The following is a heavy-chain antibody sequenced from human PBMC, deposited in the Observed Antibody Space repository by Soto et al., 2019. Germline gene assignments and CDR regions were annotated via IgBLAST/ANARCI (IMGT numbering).Heavy chain of an antibody. Sequence: QVQLVESGGGVVQPGRSLRLSSAASGFTFSSYGMHWVLQAPGTGLEWVAGLWFEGSNKYYADSVKSRVTISRDNSNNTLYLQMNSLRAGDTAVYYGATQHRDILTGLRWNGMDVWGQGTTVTVSS. V-gene: IGHV3-33*01. D-gene: IGHD3-9*01. J-gene: IGHJ6*02. CDR2: LWFEGSNK. CDR1: GFTFSSYG. CDR3: ATQHRDILTGLRWNGMDV.